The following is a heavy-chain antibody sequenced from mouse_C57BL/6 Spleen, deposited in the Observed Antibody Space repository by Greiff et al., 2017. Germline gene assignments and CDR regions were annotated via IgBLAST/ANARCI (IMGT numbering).Heavy chain of an antibody. Sequence: EVQLQQSGPELVKPGASVKIPCKASRYTFTDYYMDWVKQSHGKSLEWIGDINPNNGGTIYNQKFKGKATLTVDKSSSTAYMELRSLTSGDTEVYYSEREGVYGSSLMDYWGKGTTVTVSS. CDR3: EREGVYGSSLMDY. V-gene: IGHV1-18*01. CDR2: INPNNGGT. D-gene: IGHD1-1*01. J-gene: IGHJ4*01. CDR1: RYTFTDYY.